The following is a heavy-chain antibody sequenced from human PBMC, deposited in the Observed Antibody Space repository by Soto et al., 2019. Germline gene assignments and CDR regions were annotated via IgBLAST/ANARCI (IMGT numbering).Heavy chain of an antibody. D-gene: IGHD5-12*01. J-gene: IGHJ1*01. CDR2: IIPVFGRP. Sequence: SVKVSCKASGGTFSSFGISWVRQAPGQGLEWMGGIIPVFGRPNYAQRLRGRLTITADESTNTGYMELIDLRSEDAAVYYCAREGSGYNFWGQGTQVTVSS. CDR3: AREGSGYNF. V-gene: IGHV1-69*13. CDR1: GGTFSSFG.